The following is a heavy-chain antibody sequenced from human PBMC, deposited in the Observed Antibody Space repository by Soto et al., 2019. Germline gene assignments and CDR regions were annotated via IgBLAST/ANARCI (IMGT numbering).Heavy chain of an antibody. D-gene: IGHD3-10*01. V-gene: IGHV1-3*01. Sequence: RASVKVSCKASGYTFGSYAMHWVRQAPGQRLEWMGWINAGNGNTRYSQKFQGRVTITGDTTASTSYMELSGLRSEDTAVYYCAREGLWLGELLSFFGYWGQGTPVTVSS. CDR1: GYTFGSYA. CDR3: AREGLWLGELLSFFGY. J-gene: IGHJ4*02. CDR2: INAGNGNT.